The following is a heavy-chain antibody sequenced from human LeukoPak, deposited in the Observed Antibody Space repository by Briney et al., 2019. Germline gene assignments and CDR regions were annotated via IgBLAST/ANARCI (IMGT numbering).Heavy chain of an antibody. V-gene: IGHV3-30*02. Sequence: GGSLRLSCAASGFTFSSYGMHWVRQAPGKGLEGVAFIRYDGSNKYYADYVKGRFTISRDNSKNTLYLQMNSLRAEDMAVYYCAKGGMRGEGGELSVDYWGQGTLVTVSS. CDR3: AKGGMRGEGGELSVDY. CDR1: GFTFSSYG. CDR2: IRYDGSNK. D-gene: IGHD2-21*01. J-gene: IGHJ4*02.